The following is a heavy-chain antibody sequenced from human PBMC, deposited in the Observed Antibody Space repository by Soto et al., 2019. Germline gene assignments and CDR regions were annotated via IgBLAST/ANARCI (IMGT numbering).Heavy chain of an antibody. CDR2: ISAYNGNT. V-gene: IGHV1-18*01. J-gene: IGHJ4*02. Sequence: QVHLVQSGAEVKKPGASVKVSCTASGYTFTNFGITWVRQAPGQGLEWMGWISAYNGNTNYAQKFQGRVTMTTDTSTSPAYLALRSLRSDDTAVYYCARGATPIDYWGQGTLVTVSS. CDR1: GYTFTNFG. CDR3: ARGATPIDY. D-gene: IGHD2-15*01.